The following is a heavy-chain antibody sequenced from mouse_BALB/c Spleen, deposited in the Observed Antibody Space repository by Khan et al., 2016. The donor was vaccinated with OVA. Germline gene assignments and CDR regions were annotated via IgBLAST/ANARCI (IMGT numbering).Heavy chain of an antibody. J-gene: IGHJ2*01. V-gene: IGHV14-3*02. Sequence: EVQLVESGAELVKSGATVKLSCTASGLNIKDTYMHWLTQWPEQGLEWIGRIDPPNGNTKYDPQFQGKATITADTSSNPPSMQLSSLTSGVTAVYCCARMARKWGQGATLTVSS. CDR2: IDPPNGNT. CDR1: GLNIKDTY. CDR3: ARMARK.